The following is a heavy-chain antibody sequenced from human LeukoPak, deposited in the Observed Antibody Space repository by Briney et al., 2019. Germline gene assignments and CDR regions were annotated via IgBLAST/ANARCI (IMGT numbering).Heavy chain of an antibody. Sequence: VSVKVSCKASGYTFTSYDINWVRQATGQGLEWMGWMNPNSGNTGYAQKFQGRVTMTRNTSISTAYMELSSLRSEDTAVYYCARGKSRQQLVHYYWGQGTLVTVSS. CDR1: GYTFTSYD. CDR2: MNPNSGNT. CDR3: ARGKSRQQLVHYY. V-gene: IGHV1-8*01. J-gene: IGHJ4*02. D-gene: IGHD6-13*01.